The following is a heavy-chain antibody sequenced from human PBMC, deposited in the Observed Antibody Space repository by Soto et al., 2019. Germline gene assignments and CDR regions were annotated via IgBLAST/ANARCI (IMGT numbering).Heavy chain of an antibody. D-gene: IGHD3-22*01. CDR1: GYTFTSYG. CDR3: ARDKYYYASSGLYYFEY. Sequence: ASVKVSCKASGYTFTSYGISWVRQAPGQGLEWMGWISAYNGNTNYAQKLQGRVTMTTDTSTSTAYMELRSLRSDDTAVYYCARDKYYYASSGLYYFEYWGPGTLVSVAS. V-gene: IGHV1-18*04. CDR2: ISAYNGNT. J-gene: IGHJ4*02.